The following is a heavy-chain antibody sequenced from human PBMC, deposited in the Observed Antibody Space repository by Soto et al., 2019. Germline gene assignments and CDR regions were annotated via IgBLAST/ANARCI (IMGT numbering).Heavy chain of an antibody. J-gene: IGHJ4*02. CDR2: ISYRGST. CDR3: ARQVEVTYFDY. Sequence: QLHLQESGPGLLKPSETLSLTCTVSGGSISSSAYYLGWIRQPPGKRLEWIASISYRGSTYYNPSLTRRVTISVDTSKNQFPLKLRSMTAADTAVYYCARQVEVTYFDYGGQGTLVTVSS. CDR1: GGSISSSAYY. D-gene: IGHD1-1*01. V-gene: IGHV4-39*01.